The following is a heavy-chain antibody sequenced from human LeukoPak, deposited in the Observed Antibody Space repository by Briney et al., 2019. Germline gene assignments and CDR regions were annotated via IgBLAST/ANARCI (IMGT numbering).Heavy chain of an antibody. D-gene: IGHD1-7*01. J-gene: IGHJ4*02. Sequence: SETLSLTCTVSGGSITNYYWSWMRQPPGKGLEWIGYIHYSGSTKYNPSLKSRVTISLDTSKNQFSLRLTSVTAADTAIYYCASTEWNYARWGQGTLVTVSS. CDR3: ASTEWNYAR. V-gene: IGHV4-59*08. CDR2: IHYSGST. CDR1: GGSITNYY.